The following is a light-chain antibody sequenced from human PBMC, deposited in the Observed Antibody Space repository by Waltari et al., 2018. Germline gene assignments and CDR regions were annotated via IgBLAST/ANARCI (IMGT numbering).Light chain of an antibody. J-gene: IGKJ2*01. V-gene: IGKV3-20*01. Sequence: MLTRSPATLSLSPGETATLSCRASQRLTKYYLAWYQQKPGQAPRLLIYGASSRAAGIPERFRGSGSGTDFTLTINRLEPEDFAMYYCQQYGSSILYTFGQGTKLEIK. CDR3: QQYGSSILYT. CDR2: GAS. CDR1: QRLTKYY.